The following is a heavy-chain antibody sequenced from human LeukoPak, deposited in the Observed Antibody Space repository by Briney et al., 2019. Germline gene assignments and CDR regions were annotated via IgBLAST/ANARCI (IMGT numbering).Heavy chain of an antibody. CDR2: ISYDGSNK. Sequence: PGRSLTLSCAASGFTFSSYAMHWVRQAPGKGLEWVAVISYDGSNKYYADSVKGRFTISRDNSKNTLYLQMNSLRAEDTAVYYCARDPGYSSNPDYWGQGTLVTVSS. CDR3: ARDPGYSSNPDY. V-gene: IGHV3-30-3*01. J-gene: IGHJ4*02. D-gene: IGHD6-13*01. CDR1: GFTFSSYA.